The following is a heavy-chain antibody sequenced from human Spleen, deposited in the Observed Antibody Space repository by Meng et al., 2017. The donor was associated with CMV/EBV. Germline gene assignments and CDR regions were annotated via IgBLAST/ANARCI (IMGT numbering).Heavy chain of an antibody. J-gene: IGHJ4*02. V-gene: IGHV4-39*07. CDR1: GGSISSSSYY. Sequence: SETLSLTCTVSGGSISSSSYYWAWIRQPPGKGLEWIGSIYYSGSTYYNPSLKSRVTISVDTSKNQFSLKLSSVTAADTAVYYCARVSGTTRYWGQGTLVTVSS. D-gene: IGHD1-7*01. CDR2: IYYSGST. CDR3: ARVSGTTRY.